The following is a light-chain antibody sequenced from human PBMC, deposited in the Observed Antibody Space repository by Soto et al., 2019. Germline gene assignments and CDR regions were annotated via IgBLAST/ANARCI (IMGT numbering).Light chain of an antibody. Sequence: EIVLTQSPGTLSLSPGERATLSCRASQSVSNNYLAWYQQKPGQAPRLLIYGASNRATGIPDRFSGSGSGTDFTLTISRLEPDDFSVYYCQQYGRSGTFGQGTKVEIK. V-gene: IGKV3-20*01. CDR3: QQYGRSGT. CDR1: QSVSNNY. J-gene: IGKJ1*01. CDR2: GAS.